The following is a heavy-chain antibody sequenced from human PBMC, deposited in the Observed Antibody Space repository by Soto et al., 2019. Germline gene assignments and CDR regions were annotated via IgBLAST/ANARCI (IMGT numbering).Heavy chain of an antibody. CDR1: GGSFTSNNW. J-gene: IGHJ4*02. D-gene: IGHD1-7*01. Sequence: SETLSLTCAVSGGSFTSNNWWTWVRQPPGQGLEWIGEIYRTGSTNYNPSLKSRVTISLDKSENQFSLKVTSLTAVDTAVYYCASRDPGTSVDYWGQGTLVTVS. CDR3: ASRDPGTSVDY. CDR2: IYRTGST. V-gene: IGHV4-4*02.